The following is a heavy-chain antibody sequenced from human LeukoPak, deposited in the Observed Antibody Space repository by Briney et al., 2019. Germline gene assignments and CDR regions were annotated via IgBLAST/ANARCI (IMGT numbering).Heavy chain of an antibody. CDR3: ARSRGDF. V-gene: IGHV3-7*01. CDR1: GFILTDYW. CDR2: VKGDGSAT. J-gene: IGHJ4*02. Sequence: GGSLRLSCAASGFILTDYWMNWVRQASGRGLEWLASVKGDGSATSYVDSVKGRFTISRDNAKNSLYLQMNSLRADDTALYYCARSRGDFWGQGTLVTVSS.